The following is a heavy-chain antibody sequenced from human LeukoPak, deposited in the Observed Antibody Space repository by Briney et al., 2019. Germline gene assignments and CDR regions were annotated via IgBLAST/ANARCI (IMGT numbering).Heavy chain of an antibody. CDR2: INPNSGGT. J-gene: IGHJ4*02. CDR1: GYTFSGYY. CDR3: ARDRAVTGGEELDY. V-gene: IGHV1-2*06. D-gene: IGHD6-19*01. Sequence: ASVKVSCKASGYTFSGYYMHWVRQAPGQGLEWMGRINPNSGGTDYAQKFQGRVTTTRDTSNSTAYMELNRLRSDDTAVYYCARDRAVTGGEELDYWGQGALVTVSS.